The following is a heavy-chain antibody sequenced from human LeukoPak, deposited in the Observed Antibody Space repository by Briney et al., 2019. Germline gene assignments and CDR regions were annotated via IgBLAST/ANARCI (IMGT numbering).Heavy chain of an antibody. CDR2: ISSSSSYI. J-gene: IGHJ4*02. CDR3: ARDAMVRGVRGIDY. CDR1: GFTFSDYY. D-gene: IGHD3-10*01. V-gene: IGHV3-11*06. Sequence: GGSLRHSCAASGFTFSDYYMSWIRQAPGKGLEWVSSISSSSSYIYYADSVKGRFTISRDNAKNSLYLQMNSLRAEDTAVYYCARDAMVRGVRGIDYWGQGTLVTVSS.